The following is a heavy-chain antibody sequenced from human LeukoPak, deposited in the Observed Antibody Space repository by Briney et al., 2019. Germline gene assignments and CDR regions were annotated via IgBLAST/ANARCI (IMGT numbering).Heavy chain of an antibody. V-gene: IGHV3-23*01. CDR1: GFTFSSYA. Sequence: GGSLRLSCAASGFTFSSYAMSWVRQAPGKGLGWVSAISGSGGSTYSADSVKGRFTISRDNSKNTLYLQMNTLGAENTAVYYCAKALPIAVARDAFDIWGQGTMVTVSS. CDR3: AKALPIAVARDAFDI. J-gene: IGHJ3*02. CDR2: ISGSGGST. D-gene: IGHD6-19*01.